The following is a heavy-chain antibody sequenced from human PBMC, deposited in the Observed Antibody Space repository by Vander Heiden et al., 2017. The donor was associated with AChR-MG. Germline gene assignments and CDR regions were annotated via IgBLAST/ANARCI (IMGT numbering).Heavy chain of an antibody. CDR3: AHRRSIPGYSSGSYSCDY. D-gene: IGHD3-10*01. CDR1: GFALSTTGVG. V-gene: IGHV2-5*02. Sequence: QITLKESGPTPVKPTQTLTLTCTFPGFALSTTGVGVGWIRQRPGKDLEWLALIYWDDDKHDSPSLKSRLTITKDTSKNQVVLTMINMDPVDTAKYYCAHRRSIPGYSSGSYSCDYWGQGTLVTVSS. J-gene: IGHJ4*02. CDR2: IYWDDDK.